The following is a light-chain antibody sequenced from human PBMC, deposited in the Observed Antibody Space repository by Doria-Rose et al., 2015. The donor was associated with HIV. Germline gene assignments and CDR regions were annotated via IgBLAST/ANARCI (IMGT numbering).Light chain of an antibody. V-gene: IGKV3-20*01. CDR1: QSFSSTY. CDR2: DVS. J-gene: IGKJ1*01. CDR3: HQYGTSWT. Sequence: TQSPGTLSLSPGERATLSCRASQSFSSTYLAWYQQKPDQAPSRLIYDVSTRATGIPDRFSASGSGTYFTLTINRLEPEDFALYYCHQYGTSWTFGQGTKVEI.